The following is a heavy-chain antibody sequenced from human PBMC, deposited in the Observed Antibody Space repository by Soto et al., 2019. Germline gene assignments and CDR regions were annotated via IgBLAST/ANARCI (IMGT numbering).Heavy chain of an antibody. V-gene: IGHV4-61*01. CDR1: GGSVNIGTYY. CDR3: TRGGDPYKTGH. CDR2: IHYSGST. Sequence: SETLSLTYTVPGGSVNIGTYYLSWIRQPPGKGLEWIGFIHYSGSTNYNPSLKGRVTMSVDTSKNQFSLKLTSVNTADTAIYYCTRGGDPYKTGHWGQGTLVTVSS. J-gene: IGHJ4*02. D-gene: IGHD2-21*01.